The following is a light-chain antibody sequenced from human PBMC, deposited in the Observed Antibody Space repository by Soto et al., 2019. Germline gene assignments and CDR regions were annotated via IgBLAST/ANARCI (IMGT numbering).Light chain of an antibody. J-gene: IGLJ1*01. CDR1: SXNIGGNT. CDR3: ATWDDGLSAYV. CDR2: SNS. V-gene: IGLV1-44*01. Sequence: QSVLTQPPSASGTPGQRVTFFCSGSSXNIGGNTVSWFQHLPRTAPKLLIFSNSQRPSGVPDRFSGAKSGTSASLAISGLQSEDEANYYCATWDDGLSAYVFGTGTKVTVL.